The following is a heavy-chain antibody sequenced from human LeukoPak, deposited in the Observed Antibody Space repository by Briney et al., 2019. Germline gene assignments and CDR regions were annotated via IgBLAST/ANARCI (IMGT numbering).Heavy chain of an antibody. V-gene: IGHV3-30*18. D-gene: IGHD4-17*01. Sequence: GGALRVSCVASRFCFISYGMHWVHPAPAKGVAGVGVISDDGRNKKHADSAKGPITITRDHSKDTLYLQMNSLRDEDTAVYYCAKRHSDYGDYVTYFDYWGQGSLVTVSS. J-gene: IGHJ4*02. CDR3: AKRHSDYGDYVTYFDY. CDR2: ISDDGRNK. CDR1: RFCFISYG.